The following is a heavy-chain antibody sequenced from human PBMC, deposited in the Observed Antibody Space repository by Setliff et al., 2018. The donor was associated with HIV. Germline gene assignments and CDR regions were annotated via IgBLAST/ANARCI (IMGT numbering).Heavy chain of an antibody. D-gene: IGHD2-15*01. J-gene: IGHJ6*04. CDR2: IVPTLGSV. CDR1: GDTFRSYA. CDR3: ARDSRDIVVVIAPEPEPYYYYGMDV. V-gene: IGHV1-69*04. Sequence: SVKVSCKASGDTFRSYAISWVRQAPGQGLEWMGRIVPTLGSVNYAQKFQGRVTITADKPTTTAYMELSSLRSEDTAVYFCARDSRDIVVVIAPEPEPYYYYGMDVWGEGTTVTVSS.